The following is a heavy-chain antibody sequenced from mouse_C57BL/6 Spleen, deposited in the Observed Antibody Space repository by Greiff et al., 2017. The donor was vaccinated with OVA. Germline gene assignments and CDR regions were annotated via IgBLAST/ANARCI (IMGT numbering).Heavy chain of an antibody. V-gene: IGHV1-15*01. CDR3: TRRANWDVNYAMDY. Sequence: VQLQQSGAELVRPGASVTLSCKASGYTFTDYEMHWVKQTPVHGLEWIGAIDPETGGTAYNQKFKGKAILTADKSSSTAYMELRSLTSEDSAVYYCTRRANWDVNYAMDYWGQGTSVTVSS. CDR2: IDPETGGT. CDR1: GYTFTDYE. D-gene: IGHD4-1*01. J-gene: IGHJ4*01.